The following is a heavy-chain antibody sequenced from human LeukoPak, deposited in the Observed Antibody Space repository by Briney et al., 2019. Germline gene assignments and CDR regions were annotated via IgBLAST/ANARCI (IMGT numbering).Heavy chain of an antibody. CDR1: GFTFSSYW. Sequence: GGSLRLSCAVSGFTFSSYWMGWVRQAPGKGLAWVANINQDESSKYYEDSVKGRFTISRDNSKNTLYLQMNSLRAEDTAVYYCARGGYNYGYWFDPWGQGTLVTVSS. D-gene: IGHD5-18*01. CDR3: ARGGYNYGYWFDP. J-gene: IGHJ5*02. CDR2: INQDESSK. V-gene: IGHV3-7*03.